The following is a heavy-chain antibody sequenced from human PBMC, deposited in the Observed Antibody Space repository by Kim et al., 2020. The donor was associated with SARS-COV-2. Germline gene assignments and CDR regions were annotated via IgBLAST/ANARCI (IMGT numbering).Heavy chain of an antibody. V-gene: IGHV3-53*01. Sequence: GGSLRLSCAVSGLTVGDNFMSWVRQAPGKGLEWVSLIYSHGSAHYADSVKGRFTISRDSTKNTVDLQMNSLRVEDTAVYYCARDPSAVVVPTPWGQGTLV. CDR1: GLTVGDNF. D-gene: IGHD2-15*01. CDR3: ARDPSAVVVPTP. J-gene: IGHJ5*02. CDR2: IYSHGSA.